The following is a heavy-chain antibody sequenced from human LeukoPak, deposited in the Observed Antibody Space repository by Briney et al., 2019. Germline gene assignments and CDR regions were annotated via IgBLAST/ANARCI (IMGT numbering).Heavy chain of an antibody. Sequence: QSGGSLRLSCAASGFTFSSYGMHWVRQAPGKGLEWVAVISYDGSNKYYADSVKGRFTISRDNSKNTLYLQMNSLRAEDTAVYYCAKDHADAFDIWGQGAMVTVSS. CDR2: ISYDGSNK. CDR3: AKDHADAFDI. CDR1: GFTFSSYG. J-gene: IGHJ3*02. V-gene: IGHV3-30*18.